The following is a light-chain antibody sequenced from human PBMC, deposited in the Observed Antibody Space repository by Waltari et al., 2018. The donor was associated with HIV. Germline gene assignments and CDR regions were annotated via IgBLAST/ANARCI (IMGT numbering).Light chain of an antibody. CDR1: SSNIGAGYD. Sequence: QSVLTQPPSGSGAPGQRVTISCTGSSSNIGAGYDVHWYQQLPGTAPKLLIYDNINRPSGVPDRFSGSKSGTSASLAITGLQAEDEADYYCQSYDSSLRVFGGGTKLTVL. CDR2: DNI. J-gene: IGLJ3*02. CDR3: QSYDSSLRV. V-gene: IGLV1-40*01.